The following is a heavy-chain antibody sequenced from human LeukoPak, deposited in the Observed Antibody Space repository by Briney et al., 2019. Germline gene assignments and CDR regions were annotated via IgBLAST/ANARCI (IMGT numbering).Heavy chain of an antibody. CDR3: ARGGYYGSGSFPDC. Sequence: GASVKVSCKASGYTFTGYYMHWVRQAPGQGLEWMGWISAYNGDTSYAQNLQGRVTMTTDTSTSTAYMDLRSLRSDDTAVYYCARGGYYGSGSFPDCWGQGTLVTVSS. J-gene: IGHJ4*02. V-gene: IGHV1-18*04. CDR1: GYTFTGYY. D-gene: IGHD3-10*01. CDR2: ISAYNGDT.